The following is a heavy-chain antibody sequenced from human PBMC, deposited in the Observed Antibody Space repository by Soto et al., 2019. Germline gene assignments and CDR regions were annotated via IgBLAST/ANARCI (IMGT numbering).Heavy chain of an antibody. V-gene: IGHV1-69*13. CDR2: IIPIFGTA. D-gene: IGHD5-18*01. CDR1: GGTFSSYA. CDR3: ARTAQDWFDP. Sequence: SVTVYCQASGGTFSSYAISWVRQAPGQGLEWMGGIIPIFGTANYAQKFQGRVTITADESTSTAYMELSSLRSEDTAVYYCARTAQDWFDPWGQGTLVTVSS. J-gene: IGHJ5*02.